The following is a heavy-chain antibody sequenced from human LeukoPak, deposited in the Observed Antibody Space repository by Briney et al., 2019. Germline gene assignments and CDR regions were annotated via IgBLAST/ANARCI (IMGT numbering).Heavy chain of an antibody. CDR1: GFTFSSSW. D-gene: IGHD1-26*01. CDR2: IKEDGSEK. Sequence: GGSLRLSCAASGFTFSSSWMKWVRQAPGKGLESVAVIKEDGSEKHYVDSVKGRFAISRDNAKNSLYLQMNNVRAEDTAVYFCAANTHSGYWGQGALVTVSP. J-gene: IGHJ4*02. V-gene: IGHV3-7*05. CDR3: AANTHSGY.